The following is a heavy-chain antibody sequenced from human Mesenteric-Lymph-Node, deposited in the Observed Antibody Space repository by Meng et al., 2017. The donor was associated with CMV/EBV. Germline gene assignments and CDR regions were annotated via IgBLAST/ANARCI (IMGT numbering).Heavy chain of an antibody. CDR1: GFTFSSYA. J-gene: IGHJ4*02. CDR2: ISGSGGST. CDR3: AKGDWGLTMIRAIDY. D-gene: IGHD3-22*01. V-gene: IGHV3-23*01. Sequence: GESLKISCAASGFTFSSYAMSWVRQAPGKGLEWVSAISGSGGSTYYADSVKGRFTISRDNSKNTLYLQMNSLRAEDTAVYYCAKGDWGLTMIRAIDYWGQGNMVTVSS.